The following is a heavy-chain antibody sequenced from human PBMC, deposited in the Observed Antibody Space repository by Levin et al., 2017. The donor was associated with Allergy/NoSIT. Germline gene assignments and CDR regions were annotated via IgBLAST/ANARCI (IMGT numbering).Heavy chain of an antibody. Sequence: GGSLRLSCAASGFTFSSYSMNWVRQAPGKGLEWVSSISSSSSYIYYADSVKGRFTISRDNAKNSLYLQMNSLRAEDTAVYYCARDFPPDYGDYEAWYFDLWGRGTLVTVSS. CDR3: ARDFPPDYGDYEAWYFDL. D-gene: IGHD4-17*01. CDR2: ISSSSSYI. CDR1: GFTFSSYS. J-gene: IGHJ2*01. V-gene: IGHV3-21*01.